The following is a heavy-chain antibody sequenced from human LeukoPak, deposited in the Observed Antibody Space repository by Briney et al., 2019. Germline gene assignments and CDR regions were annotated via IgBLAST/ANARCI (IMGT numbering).Heavy chain of an antibody. Sequence: GGSLRLSCAASGFTFSSFGMHWVRQAPGKGLEWVTVIWYDGSKQYYADSVKGRFTISRGNSKNTVSLQMNSLKAEDTAVYYCARVKGQSLDYWGQGTLVTVSS. CDR2: IWYDGSKQ. CDR1: GFTFSSFG. J-gene: IGHJ4*02. V-gene: IGHV3-33*01. CDR3: ARVKGQSLDY.